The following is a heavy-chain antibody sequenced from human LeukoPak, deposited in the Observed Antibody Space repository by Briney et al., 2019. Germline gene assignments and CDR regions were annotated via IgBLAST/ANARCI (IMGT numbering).Heavy chain of an antibody. CDR2: ISYDGSNK. Sequence: PGGSLRLSCAASGFTFSSYGMHWVRQAPGKGLEWVAVISYDGSNKYYADSVKGRFTISRDNSKNTLYLQMNSLRAEDTAVYYCAKGGWSGYLNSHFDYWGQGTLVTVSS. D-gene: IGHD3-22*01. CDR1: GFTFSSYG. J-gene: IGHJ4*02. CDR3: AKGGWSGYLNSHFDY. V-gene: IGHV3-30*18.